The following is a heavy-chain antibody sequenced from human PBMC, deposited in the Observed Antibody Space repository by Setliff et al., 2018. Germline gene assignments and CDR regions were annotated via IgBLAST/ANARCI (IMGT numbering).Heavy chain of an antibody. CDR3: VVNMVGPVTGLDC. CDR2: INPSGGYT. V-gene: IGHV1-46*01. D-gene: IGHD1-26*01. Sequence: ASVKVSCKASGYTFTSNHIHWGRQAPGQGLEWMGTINPSGGYTICAPEFQGRVTMTTDTSTRTAYMELSGLASDDTAIYFCVVNMVGPVTGLDCWGPGTLVTVSS. J-gene: IGHJ4*02. CDR1: GYTFTSNH.